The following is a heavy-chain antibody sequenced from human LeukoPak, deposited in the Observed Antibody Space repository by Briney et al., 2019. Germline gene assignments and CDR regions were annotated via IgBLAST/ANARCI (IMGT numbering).Heavy chain of an antibody. J-gene: IGHJ3*02. D-gene: IGHD1-20*01. CDR1: GVSTSRHY. CDR3: ARLTGMTGAFDI. V-gene: IGHV4-59*11. Sequence: SETLSLTCTASGVSTSRHYWSWIRQPPGKGLDYIGYIYHSGSTNYNPPLRSRVTMSVDTSKKQFSLRLSSVTAADTAVYYCARLTGMTGAFDIWSQGTMVTVSS. CDR2: IYHSGST.